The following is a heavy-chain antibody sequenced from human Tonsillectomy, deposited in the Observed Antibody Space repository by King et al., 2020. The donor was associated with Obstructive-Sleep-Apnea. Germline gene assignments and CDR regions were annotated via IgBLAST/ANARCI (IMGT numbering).Heavy chain of an antibody. V-gene: IGHV3-48*04. CDR1: GFTFSGYN. Sequence: VQLVESGGGLVQPGGSRRLSFAASGFTFSGYNMNWVRQAPGKGLEWVSYISSSSSTIYYADSVKGRFTISRDNAKNSLYLQMNSLRAEDTAVYYCARDLVPDAFDIWGQGTMVTVSS. CDR2: ISSSSSTI. CDR3: ARDLVPDAFDI. J-gene: IGHJ3*02. D-gene: IGHD6-13*01.